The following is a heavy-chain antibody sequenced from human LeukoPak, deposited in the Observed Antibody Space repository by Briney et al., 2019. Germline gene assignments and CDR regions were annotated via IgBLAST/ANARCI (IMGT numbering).Heavy chain of an antibody. CDR2: ISGNGGST. CDR1: GFTLSSYA. Sequence: GGSLRLSCAASGFTLSSYAMSWVRQAPGKGLEWVSAISGNGGSTYYADSVKGRFTISRDNSKNTLYLQMNSLRAEDTAVYYCAKDSAGRGYSGFDDFIAVAGYFDYWGQGTLVTVSS. CDR3: AKDSAGRGYSGFDDFIAVAGYFDY. J-gene: IGHJ4*02. D-gene: IGHD5-12*01. V-gene: IGHV3-23*01.